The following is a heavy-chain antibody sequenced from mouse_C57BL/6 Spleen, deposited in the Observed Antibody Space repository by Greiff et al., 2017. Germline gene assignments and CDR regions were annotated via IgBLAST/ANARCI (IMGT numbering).Heavy chain of an antibody. J-gene: IGHJ3*01. D-gene: IGHD2-5*01. V-gene: IGHV1-82*01. CDR1: GYAFSSSW. Sequence: QVQLQQSGPELVKPGASVKISCKASGYAFSSSWMNWVKQRPGKGLEWIGRIYPGDGGTNYNGKFKGKATLTADKSSSTAYMQLSSLTSEDSAVYFCERGDSNYGWFAYWGQGTLVTVSA. CDR2: IYPGDGGT. CDR3: ERGDSNYGWFAY.